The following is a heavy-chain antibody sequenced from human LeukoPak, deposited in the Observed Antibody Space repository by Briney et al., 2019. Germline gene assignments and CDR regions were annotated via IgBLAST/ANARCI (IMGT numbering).Heavy chain of an antibody. CDR1: GFTFSSYG. CDR2: ISGSGRAT. V-gene: IGHV3-23*01. CDR3: VKLGALIKNGMDV. Sequence: GGSLRLSCAASGFTFSSYGMSWVRQAPGKGLEWVSDISGSGRATNCADPVKGRFTVSRDRSKNTVDLQIDSLSAEDTAVYYCVKLGALIKNGMDVWGQGTTVTVSS. D-gene: IGHD3-16*01. J-gene: IGHJ6*02.